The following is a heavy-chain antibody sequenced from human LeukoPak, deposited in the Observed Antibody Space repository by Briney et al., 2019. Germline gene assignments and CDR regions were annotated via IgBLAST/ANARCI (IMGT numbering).Heavy chain of an antibody. CDR3: ARGDLGYCSGGSCYGDWFDP. Sequence: PSETLSLTCAVYGGSFSGYYWSWIRQPPGKRLEWIGEIYHSGSTNYNPSLKSRVTISVDTSKNQFSLKLSSVTAADTAVYYCARGDLGYCSGGSCYGDWFDPWGQGTLVTVSS. CDR1: GGSFSGYY. D-gene: IGHD2-15*01. V-gene: IGHV4-34*01. CDR2: IYHSGST. J-gene: IGHJ5*02.